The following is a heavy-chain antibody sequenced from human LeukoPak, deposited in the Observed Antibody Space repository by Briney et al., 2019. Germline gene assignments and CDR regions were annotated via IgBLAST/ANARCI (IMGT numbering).Heavy chain of an antibody. CDR2: IWYDGSKK. V-gene: IGHV3-33*06. CDR1: GFTFSSYG. D-gene: IGHD5-24*01. J-gene: IGHJ4*02. CDR3: AKDQGMATIYIGY. Sequence: PGGSLRLSCAASGFTFSSYGMHWVRQAPGKGREGVAVIWYDGSKKYYADSVKGRFTISRDNSKNTLYLQMNSLRAEDTAVYYCAKDQGMATIYIGYWGQGTLVTVSS.